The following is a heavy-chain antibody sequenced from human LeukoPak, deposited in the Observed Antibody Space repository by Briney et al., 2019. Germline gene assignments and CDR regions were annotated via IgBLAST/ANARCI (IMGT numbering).Heavy chain of an antibody. Sequence: GASVKVSCKTSGYTFSNYGISWVRQAPGQGLEWMGWISGKNGNTDYAQKFQGRVTVSTDTSTSTAHMELRSLRSDDTAVYYCAKGRGSYYDSSGYSPFDHWGQGTLVTVSS. CDR2: ISGKNGNT. V-gene: IGHV1-18*01. D-gene: IGHD3-22*01. CDR1: GYTFSNYG. CDR3: AKGRGSYYDSSGYSPFDH. J-gene: IGHJ4*02.